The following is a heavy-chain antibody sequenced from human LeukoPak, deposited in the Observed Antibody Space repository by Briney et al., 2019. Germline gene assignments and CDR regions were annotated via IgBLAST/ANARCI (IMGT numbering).Heavy chain of an antibody. Sequence: GGSLRLSCAASGFTFSSYWMSWVRQAPGKGLEWVANIKQEGTEKNYVDSVKGRFTISRDNARNSLYLQMNSLRAEDTAVYYCARDGGGPLDWGQGTLVTVSS. D-gene: IGHD3-10*01. CDR3: ARDGGGPLD. J-gene: IGHJ4*02. V-gene: IGHV3-7*01. CDR1: GFTFSSYW. CDR2: IKQEGTEK.